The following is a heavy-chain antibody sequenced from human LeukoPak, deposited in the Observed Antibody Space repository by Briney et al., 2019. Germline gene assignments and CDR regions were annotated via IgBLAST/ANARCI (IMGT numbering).Heavy chain of an antibody. Sequence: GSLRLSCEASGFTFRNYVMSWVRQAPGKGLEWVSAISGSGGSTYYADSVKGRFTISRDNSKNTAYLQMDSLKTEDTAVYYCTGNYYGSGSYADFDYWGQGTLVTVSS. J-gene: IGHJ4*02. CDR3: TGNYYGSGSYADFDY. V-gene: IGHV3-23*01. CDR2: ISGSGGST. D-gene: IGHD3-10*01. CDR1: GFTFRNYV.